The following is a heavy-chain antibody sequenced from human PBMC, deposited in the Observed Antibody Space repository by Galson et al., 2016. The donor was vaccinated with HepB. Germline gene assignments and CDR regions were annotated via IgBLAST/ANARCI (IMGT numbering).Heavy chain of an antibody. Sequence: SLRLSCAASGFTFTNNIMSWVRQAPGKGLEWVSAISGSDGSTYYADSVKGRFTISRDNSKNTLYLQMNSLRAEDTAVYYCTFESTQSSMAGNYWGQGTLVTVSS. V-gene: IGHV3-23*01. CDR1: GFTFTNNI. J-gene: IGHJ4*02. CDR2: ISGSDGST. CDR3: TFESTQSSMAGNY. D-gene: IGHD6-19*01.